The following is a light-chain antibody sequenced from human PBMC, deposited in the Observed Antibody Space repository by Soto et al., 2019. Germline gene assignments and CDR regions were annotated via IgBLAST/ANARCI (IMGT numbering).Light chain of an antibody. CDR3: QSYDSSLSGWV. V-gene: IGLV1-40*01. J-gene: IGLJ3*02. CDR1: SSNIGAGYD. CDR2: GNS. Sequence: QPVRTQPPSVSGAPGHRVTNSCTGSSSNIGAGYDVHWYQQLPGTAPKLLIYGNSNRPSGVPDRFSGSKSGTSASLAITGLRAEDEADYYCQSYDSSLSGWVFGGETKLTVL.